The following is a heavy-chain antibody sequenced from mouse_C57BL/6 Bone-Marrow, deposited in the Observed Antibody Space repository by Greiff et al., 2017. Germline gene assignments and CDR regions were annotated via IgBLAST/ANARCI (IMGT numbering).Heavy chain of an antibody. CDR2: IDPSDSYT. Sequence: QVQLKQPGAELVKPGASVTVSCKASGYTFPSYSLHWVKQRPGQGLEWIGVIDPSDSYTNYNQKFKGKATLTVDTSSSTAYMQLSSLTSEDSAVYYCAEGPLAYWGQGTLVTVSA. CDR3: AEGPLAY. J-gene: IGHJ3*01. V-gene: IGHV1-59*01. CDR1: GYTFPSYS.